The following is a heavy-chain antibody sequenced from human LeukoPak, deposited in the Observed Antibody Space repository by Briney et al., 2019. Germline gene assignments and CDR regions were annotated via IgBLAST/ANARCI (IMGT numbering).Heavy chain of an antibody. J-gene: IGHJ4*02. CDR1: VFTLSNYW. Sequence: PGGSLRLSCAASVFTLSNYWMSCVRQAPGEGLEWVANIKHDGSEKYYVDSAQGGFTISRDNAKNSLYLQMKSLRAEDTAVCYCASGTYYLGQGALVTVSS. D-gene: IGHD1-26*01. CDR3: ASGTYY. CDR2: IKHDGSEK. V-gene: IGHV3-7*05.